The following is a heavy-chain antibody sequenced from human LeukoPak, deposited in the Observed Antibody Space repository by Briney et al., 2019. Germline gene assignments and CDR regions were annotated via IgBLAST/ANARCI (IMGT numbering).Heavy chain of an antibody. CDR1: GYTFTSYG. CDR3: ARDPPRIVVVVAATNYYGMDV. CDR2: ISAYNGNT. D-gene: IGHD2-15*01. V-gene: IGHV1-18*01. J-gene: IGHJ6*02. Sequence: ASVKVSCKASGYTFTSYGISWVRQAPGQGLEWMGWISAYNGNTNYALKLQGRVTMTTDTSTSTAYMELRSLRSDDTAVYYCARDPPRIVVVVAATNYYGMDVWGQGTTVTVSS.